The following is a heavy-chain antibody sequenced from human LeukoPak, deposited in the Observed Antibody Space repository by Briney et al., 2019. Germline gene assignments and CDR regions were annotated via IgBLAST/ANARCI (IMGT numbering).Heavy chain of an antibody. CDR1: GFTFSSYG. Sequence: GGSLRLSCAAPGFTFSSYGMHWVRQAPGKGLEWVAVISYDGSNKYYADSVRGRFTVSRDSSKNTRYLQMNSLRAEDTAVYHCAKDGPRVLRYFDWLLLGYGMDVWGQGTTVTVSS. CDR3: AKDGPRVLRYFDWLLLGYGMDV. CDR2: ISYDGSNK. V-gene: IGHV3-30*18. D-gene: IGHD3-9*01. J-gene: IGHJ6*02.